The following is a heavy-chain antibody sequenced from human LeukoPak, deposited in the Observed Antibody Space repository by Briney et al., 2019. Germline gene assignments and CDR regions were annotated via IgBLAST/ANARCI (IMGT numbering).Heavy chain of an antibody. CDR3: AKDGRSSSWDY. CDR2: ISSSSSYI. CDR1: GFTFSSYS. Sequence: GGSLRLSCAASGFTFSSYSMNWVRQAPGKGLEWVSSISSSSSYIYYADSVKGRFTISRDNAKNTLYLQMNSLRAEDTAAYYCAKDGRSSSWDYWGQGTLVTVSS. J-gene: IGHJ4*02. D-gene: IGHD6-13*01. V-gene: IGHV3-21*01.